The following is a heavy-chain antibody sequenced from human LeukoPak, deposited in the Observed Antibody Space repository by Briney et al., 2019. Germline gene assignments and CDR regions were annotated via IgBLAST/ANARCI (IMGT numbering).Heavy chain of an antibody. D-gene: IGHD6-13*01. J-gene: IGHJ3*02. CDR2: ISRSSSYI. CDR3: ARVMYGSSWPGAFDI. V-gene: IGHV3-21*01. CDR1: GFTFSSYC. Sequence: GGSLRLSCAASGFTFSSYCMNWVRQAPGKGLEWVSSISRSSSYIYYPDSVKGRFTISRDNAKNSLYLQMNSLSAEDPAVYFCARVMYGSSWPGAFDIWGQGTMVTVSS.